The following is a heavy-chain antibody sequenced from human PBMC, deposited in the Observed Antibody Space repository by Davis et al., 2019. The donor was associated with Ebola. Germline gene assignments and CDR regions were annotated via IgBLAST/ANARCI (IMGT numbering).Heavy chain of an antibody. CDR3: ARFSTVTYVAPYFDY. V-gene: IGHV4-39*02. CDR2: VYYGGST. Sequence: MPGGSLRLSCAASGLTSSRYVLTWVRQAPGKGLERIGSVYYGGSTFFNPSLKSRLTISVDTSKNRFSLKLSSVTAADAAVYYCARFSTVTYVAPYFDYWGQGTLVAVSS. CDR1: GLTSSRYV. D-gene: IGHD4-17*01. J-gene: IGHJ4*02.